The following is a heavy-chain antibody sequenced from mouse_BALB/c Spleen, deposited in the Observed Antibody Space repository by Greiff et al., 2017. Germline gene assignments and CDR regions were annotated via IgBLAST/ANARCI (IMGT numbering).Heavy chain of an antibody. CDR3: ARGYYDYDGAMDY. CDR1: GFSLTSYG. CDR2: IWAGGST. J-gene: IGHJ4*01. Sequence: QVQLQQSGPGLVAPSQSLSITCTVSGFSLTSYGVHWVRQPPGKGLEWLGVIWAGGSTNYNSALMSRLSISKDNSKSQVFLKMNSLQTDDTAMYYCARGYYDYDGAMDYWGQGTSVTVSS. V-gene: IGHV2-9*02. D-gene: IGHD2-4*01.